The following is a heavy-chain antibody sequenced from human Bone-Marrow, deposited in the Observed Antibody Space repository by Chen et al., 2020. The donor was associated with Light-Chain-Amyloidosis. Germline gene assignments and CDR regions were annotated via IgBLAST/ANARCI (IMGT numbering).Heavy chain of an antibody. J-gene: IGHJ3*02. D-gene: IGHD3-10*01. CDR2: IRRDGIEK. V-gene: IGHV3-7*05. Sequence: EMQLVESGGDLVQPGGSLRLSCEASGFTFSSRWMSWVRPAPGEGLEWVANIRRDGIEKYFVESVRGRFTISRDNAKNSLYLQMNSLRAEDTAVYYCAREDRGAYDIWGQGTMVTVSS. CDR3: AREDRGAYDI. CDR1: GFTFSSRW.